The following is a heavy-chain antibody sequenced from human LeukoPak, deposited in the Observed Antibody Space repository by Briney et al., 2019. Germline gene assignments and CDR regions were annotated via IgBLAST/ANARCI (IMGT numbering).Heavy chain of an antibody. Sequence: GESLKISFKGSGYRFTSYWISWGRPMPGKGLEWMGRIDPSDSYTNYSPSFPGHVTISADKSIRTAYLQWSSLKASDTAMYYCARRSSSGWYDFDYWGQGTLVTVSS. CDR3: ARRSSSGWYDFDY. CDR1: GYRFTSYW. CDR2: IDPSDSYT. D-gene: IGHD6-19*01. J-gene: IGHJ4*02. V-gene: IGHV5-10-1*01.